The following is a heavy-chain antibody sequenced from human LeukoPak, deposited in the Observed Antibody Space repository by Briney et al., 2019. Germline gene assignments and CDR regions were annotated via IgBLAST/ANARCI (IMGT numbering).Heavy chain of an antibody. J-gene: IGHJ5*02. CDR3: ARFVGACSGGSCYSDP. D-gene: IGHD2-15*01. Sequence: GESLKISCKGSGYSFTSYWIGWVRQMPGKGLEWMGIIYPGDSDTRYSPSFQGQVTISADKSISTAYLQWNSLKASDTAMYYCARFVGACSGGSCYSDPWGQGTLVTVSS. CDR2: IYPGDSDT. CDR1: GYSFTSYW. V-gene: IGHV5-51*01.